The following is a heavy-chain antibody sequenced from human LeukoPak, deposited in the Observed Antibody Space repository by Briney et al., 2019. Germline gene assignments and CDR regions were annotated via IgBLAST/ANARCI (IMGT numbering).Heavy chain of an antibody. Sequence: GASVKVSCKASGYTFTSYGISWVRQAPGQGLEWMGGIIPIFGTANYAQKFQGRVTITADESTSTAYMELSSLRSEDTAVYYCARESGLLYCGGDCYPSIYYGMDVWGQGTTVTVSS. J-gene: IGHJ6*02. V-gene: IGHV1-69*13. CDR1: GYTFTSYG. D-gene: IGHD2-21*02. CDR2: IIPIFGTA. CDR3: ARESGLLYCGGDCYPSIYYGMDV.